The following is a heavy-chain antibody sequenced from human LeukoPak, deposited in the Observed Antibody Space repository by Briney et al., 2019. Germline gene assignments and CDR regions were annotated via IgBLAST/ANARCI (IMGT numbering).Heavy chain of an antibody. CDR2: IYYSGST. CDR3: ARGTPGYDY. J-gene: IGHJ4*02. V-gene: IGHV4-59*01. Sequence: SETLSLTCTVSGGSISSYYWSWIRQPPGKGLEWIGYIYYSGSTNYNPSLKSRVTISVDTSKNHFSQKLTSVTVADTAVYYCARGTPGYDYWGQGTLVTVSS. CDR1: GGSISSYY. D-gene: IGHD4-23*01.